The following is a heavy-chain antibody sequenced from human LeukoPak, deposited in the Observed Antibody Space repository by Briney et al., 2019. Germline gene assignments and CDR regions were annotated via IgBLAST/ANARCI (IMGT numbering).Heavy chain of an antibody. J-gene: IGHJ4*02. V-gene: IGHV1-69*05. D-gene: IGHD5-24*01. Sequence: GSSAKVSCKASGGTFSSYAISWVRQAPGQGLEWMGGIIPIFGTANYAQKFQGRVTITTDESTSTAYMELSSLRSEDTAVYYCARGELGEMATITYYFDYWGQGTLVTVSS. CDR2: IIPIFGTA. CDR1: GGTFSSYA. CDR3: ARGELGEMATITYYFDY.